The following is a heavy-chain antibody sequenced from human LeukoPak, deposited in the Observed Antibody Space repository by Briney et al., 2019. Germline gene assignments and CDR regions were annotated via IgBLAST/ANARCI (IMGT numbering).Heavy chain of an antibody. CDR1: GFTFADQT. J-gene: IGHJ4*02. V-gene: IGHV3-49*05. CDR3: TRVGALGPGYCSGGGCYPDF. CDR2: IRNKRYSGAT. D-gene: IGHD2-15*01. Sequence: KAGGSLRLSCTASGFTFADQTVSWFRQAPGKGLEWLGFIRNKRYSGATEYAASVKDRVTISRDDSKSIAYLQVTSLKTEDTAMYYCTRVGALGPGYCSGGGCYPDFWGQGTQVTVSS.